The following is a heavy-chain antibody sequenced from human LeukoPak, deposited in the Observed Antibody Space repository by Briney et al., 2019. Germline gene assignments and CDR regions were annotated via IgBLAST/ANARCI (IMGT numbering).Heavy chain of an antibody. CDR3: ASSGWQDKDYFDY. CDR1: GGSISSYY. D-gene: IGHD6-19*01. J-gene: IGHJ4*02. Sequence: SGTLSLTCTVSGGSISSYYWSWIRQPPGKGLEWIGYIYYSGSTNYNPSLKSRVTISVDTSKNQFSLKLSSVTAADTAVYYCASSGWQDKDYFDYWGQGTLVTVSS. V-gene: IGHV4-59*08. CDR2: IYYSGST.